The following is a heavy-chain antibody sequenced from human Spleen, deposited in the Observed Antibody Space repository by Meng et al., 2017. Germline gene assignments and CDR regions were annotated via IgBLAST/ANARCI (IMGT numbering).Heavy chain of an antibody. CDR1: GFTFSSYS. V-gene: IGHV3-21*01. D-gene: IGHD6-19*01. CDR2: ISSSSSYI. Sequence: GGSLRLSCAASGFTFSSYSMNWVRQAPGKGLEWVSSISSSSSYIYYADSVKGRFTISRDNAKNSLYLQMNSLRAEDTAVYYCARDRLDSQSRAVAGFWYYYGMDVWGQGTTVTVSS. J-gene: IGHJ6*02. CDR3: ARDRLDSQSRAVAGFWYYYGMDV.